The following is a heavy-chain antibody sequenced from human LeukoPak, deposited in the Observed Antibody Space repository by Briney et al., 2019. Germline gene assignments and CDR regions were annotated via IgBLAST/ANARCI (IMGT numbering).Heavy chain of an antibody. D-gene: IGHD2-15*01. J-gene: IGHJ4*02. CDR2: INNDGINT. Sequence: GGSLRLSCAASGFSLSSYWMHWVRQAPGKGLVRVSRINNDGINTNYADSVKGRFTISKDNAKNTLYLQMNSLRAEDTAVYYCARDKGYSSDYWGQGTLVTVSS. V-gene: IGHV3-74*01. CDR1: GFSLSSYW. CDR3: ARDKGYSSDY.